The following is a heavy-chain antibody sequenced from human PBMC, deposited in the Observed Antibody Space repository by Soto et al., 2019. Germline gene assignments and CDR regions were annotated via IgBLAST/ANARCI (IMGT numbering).Heavy chain of an antibody. CDR1: GYTFTNYW. CDR3: AKRDGSGCLGGGMDV. Sequence: EVQLVQSGAEVKKPGESLRISCKGSGYTFTNYWIHWVRQMPGKGLEWMGRIDPSDSYTNYSPSLQGHVTFSGDKSISTAYLQWSSLEASDTAIYYCAKRDGSGCLGGGMDVWGQGTTVTVSS. D-gene: IGHD6-19*01. J-gene: IGHJ6*02. CDR2: IDPSDSYT. V-gene: IGHV5-10-1*03.